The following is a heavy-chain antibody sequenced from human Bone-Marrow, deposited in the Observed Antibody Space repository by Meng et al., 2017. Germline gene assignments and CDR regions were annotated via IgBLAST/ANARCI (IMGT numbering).Heavy chain of an antibody. Sequence: QLQLQGSGPGLGKPSETLSLTCNVSGGSISASSFYWGWIRQAPGKGLEWIGTLHDSGSTYYNPSLKSRVTISADTSNSQFSLKLSSVTAADTAVYYCAREWGTLATAADDYWGQGTLVTVSS. CDR2: LHDSGST. V-gene: IGHV4-39*07. CDR1: GGSISASSFY. J-gene: IGHJ4*02. D-gene: IGHD6-13*01. CDR3: AREWGTLATAADDY.